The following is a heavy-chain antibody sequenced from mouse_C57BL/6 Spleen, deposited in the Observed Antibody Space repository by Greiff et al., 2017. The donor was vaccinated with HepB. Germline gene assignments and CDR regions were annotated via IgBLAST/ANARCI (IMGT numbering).Heavy chain of an antibody. D-gene: IGHD2-5*01. V-gene: IGHV5-6*02. CDR2: ISSGGSYT. Sequence: EVKLVESGGDLVKPGGSLKLSCAASGFTFSSYGMSWVRQTPDKRLEWVATISSGGSYTYYPDSVKGRFTISRDNAKNTLYLQMSSLKSEDTAMYYCARRRGNYSNPYFDYWGQGTTLTVSS. J-gene: IGHJ2*01. CDR1: GFTFSSYG. CDR3: ARRRGNYSNPYFDY.